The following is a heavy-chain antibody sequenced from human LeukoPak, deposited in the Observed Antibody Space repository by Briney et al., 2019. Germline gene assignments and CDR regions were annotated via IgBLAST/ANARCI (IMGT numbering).Heavy chain of an antibody. CDR3: ARDKWRRSGFDP. J-gene: IGHJ5*02. Sequence: SETLSLTCTVSGGSISSYYWSWIRQPPGKGLGWIGYIYYSGSTNYNPSLKSRVTISVDTSKNQFSLKLSSVTAADTAVYYCARDKWRRSGFDPWGQGTLVTVSS. V-gene: IGHV4-59*01. CDR2: IYYSGST. D-gene: IGHD2-8*01. CDR1: GGSISSYY.